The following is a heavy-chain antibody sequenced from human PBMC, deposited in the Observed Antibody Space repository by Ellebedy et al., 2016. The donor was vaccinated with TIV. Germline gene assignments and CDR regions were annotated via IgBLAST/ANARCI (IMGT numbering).Heavy chain of an antibody. CDR2: ISSSSSYI. V-gene: IGHV3-21*04. J-gene: IGHJ4*02. D-gene: IGHD2-2*01. CDR3: AKDPLYCSSTSCFDY. CDR1: GFTSSSYS. Sequence: PGGSLRLSCAASGFTSSSYSMNWVRQAPGKGLEWVSSISSSSSYIYYADSVKGRFTISRDNSKNTLYLQMNSLRAEDTAVYYCAKDPLYCSSTSCFDYWGQGTLVTVSS.